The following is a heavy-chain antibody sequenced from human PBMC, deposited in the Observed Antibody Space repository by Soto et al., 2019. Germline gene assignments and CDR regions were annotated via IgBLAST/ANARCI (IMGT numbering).Heavy chain of an antibody. V-gene: IGHV4-61*01. CDR3: ARVYDSSVNFDY. Sequence: QVQLQESGPGLVKPSETLSLTCTVSGGSVSSGSYYWSWIRQPPGKGLEWIGYIYYSGSTNYNPSLKSRLTISVDTSKHQFSLKLSSVTAADTAVYYCARVYDSSVNFDYWGQGTLVTVSS. J-gene: IGHJ4*02. D-gene: IGHD3-22*01. CDR1: GGSVSSGSYY. CDR2: IYYSGST.